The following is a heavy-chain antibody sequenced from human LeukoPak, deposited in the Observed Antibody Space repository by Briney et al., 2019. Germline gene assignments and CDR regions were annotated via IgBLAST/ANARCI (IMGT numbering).Heavy chain of an antibody. J-gene: IGHJ5*02. CDR3: ATGRDWFDP. CDR2: IYYSGST. Sequence: SETLSLTCTVSGASSRSYYWTWIRRPPGKGLEWIGYIYYSGSTNYNPSLKSRVSISVDTSKNQLSLKLNSVTAADTAVYYCATGRDWFDPWGQGTLVTVSS. CDR1: GASSRSYY. V-gene: IGHV4-59*01. D-gene: IGHD2-15*01.